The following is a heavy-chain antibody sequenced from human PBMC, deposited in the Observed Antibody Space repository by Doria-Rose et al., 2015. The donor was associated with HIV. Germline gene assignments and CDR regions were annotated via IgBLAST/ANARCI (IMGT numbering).Heavy chain of an antibody. CDR2: IFSDDER. J-gene: IGHJ4*02. CDR3: ARIKSSRWYHKYYFDF. D-gene: IGHD6-13*01. V-gene: IGHV2-26*01. CDR1: GVSLSSPGMG. Sequence: QVQLMQSGPVLVKPTETLTLTCTVSGVSLSSPGMGVSWIRQPPGKALEWLADIFSDDERYYKTSLKSRLTISRGTSKSQVVLTMTDMDPVDTATYYCARIKSSRWYHKYYFDFWGQGTLVIVSA.